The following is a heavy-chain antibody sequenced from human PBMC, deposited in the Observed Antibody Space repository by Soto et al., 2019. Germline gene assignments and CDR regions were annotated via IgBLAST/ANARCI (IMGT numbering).Heavy chain of an antibody. Sequence: QVQLVQSGAEVKKPGSSVKVSCKASGGTFSSYAISWVRQAPGQGLEWMGGIIPIFGTANYAQKFQGRVTTTADEPTSTAYMELSSLRSEETAVYYCARVGKYTTASDYWGQGTMVTVSS. D-gene: IGHD1-1*01. V-gene: IGHV1-69*12. J-gene: IGHJ4*02. CDR2: IIPIFGTA. CDR3: ARVGKYTTASDY. CDR1: GGTFSSYA.